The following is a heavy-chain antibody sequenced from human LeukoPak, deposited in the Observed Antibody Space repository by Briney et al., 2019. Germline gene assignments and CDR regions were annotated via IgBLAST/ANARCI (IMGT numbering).Heavy chain of an antibody. Sequence: GGSLRLSCAASGFTVSSNFMSWVRQPPGKGLEWVSIIYSGGSTSYADSVKGRFTISRDNSKNTLYLQMNSLRAEDTAVYYCASPSGSRGVFLDYWGQGTLVTVSS. CDR1: GFTVSSNF. CDR2: IYSGGST. J-gene: IGHJ4*02. D-gene: IGHD3-10*01. CDR3: ASPSGSRGVFLDY. V-gene: IGHV3-53*01.